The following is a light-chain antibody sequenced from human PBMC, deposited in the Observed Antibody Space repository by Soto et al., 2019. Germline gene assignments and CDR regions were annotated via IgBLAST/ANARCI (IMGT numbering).Light chain of an antibody. J-gene: IGKJ2*01. V-gene: IGKV1-33*01. CDR3: QQYDNLPYT. CDR1: QDISNY. Sequence: DIQMTQSPSSLSASVGDRVTITCQASQDISNYLNWYQQKPGKAPKLLIYDASKLETGVASRFSGSGSGTDFTFTISSLQPEYIATYYCQQYDNLPYTFGQGTKLEIK. CDR2: DAS.